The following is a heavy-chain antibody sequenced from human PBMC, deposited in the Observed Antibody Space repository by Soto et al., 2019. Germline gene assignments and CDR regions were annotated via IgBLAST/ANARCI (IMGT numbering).Heavy chain of an antibody. CDR2: IYYSGST. V-gene: IGHV4-31*03. D-gene: IGHD3-3*01. CDR3: ARASTYYDFWSGAPYYYYYGMDV. J-gene: IGHJ6*02. Sequence: PSETLSLTCTVSGGSISRGGYYWSWIRQHPGKGLERIGYIYYSGSTYYNPSLKSRVTISVDTSKNQFSLKLSSVTAADTAVYYCARASTYYDFWSGAPYYYYYGMDVWGQGTTVTVSS. CDR1: GGSISRGGYY.